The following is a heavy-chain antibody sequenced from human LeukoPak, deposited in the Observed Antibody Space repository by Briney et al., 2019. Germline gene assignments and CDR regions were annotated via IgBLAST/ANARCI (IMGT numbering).Heavy chain of an antibody. J-gene: IGHJ6*04. CDR2: ISSSGSTI. Sequence: GGSLRLSCAASGFTFSTSWMTWVRQAPGKGLEWVSYISSSGSTIYYADSVKGRFTISRDNAKNSLYLQMNSLRAEDTAVYYCAELGITMIGGVWGKGTTVTVSS. D-gene: IGHD3-10*02. CDR1: GFTFSTSW. V-gene: IGHV3-48*04. CDR3: AELGITMIGGV.